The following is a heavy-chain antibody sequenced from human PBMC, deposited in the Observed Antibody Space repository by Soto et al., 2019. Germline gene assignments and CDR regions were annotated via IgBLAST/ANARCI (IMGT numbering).Heavy chain of an antibody. CDR1: GFTFSNAW. J-gene: IGHJ4*02. V-gene: IGHV3-15*01. Sequence: GGSLRLSCAASGFTFSNAWMSWVRQAPGKGLEWVGRIKSKTDGGTTDYAAPVKGRFTISRDDSKNTLYLQMNSLKTEDTAVYYCTTAVLEWLLYRYSNYWGQGTLVTVSS. D-gene: IGHD3-3*01. CDR3: TTAVLEWLLYRYSNY. CDR2: IKSKTDGGTT.